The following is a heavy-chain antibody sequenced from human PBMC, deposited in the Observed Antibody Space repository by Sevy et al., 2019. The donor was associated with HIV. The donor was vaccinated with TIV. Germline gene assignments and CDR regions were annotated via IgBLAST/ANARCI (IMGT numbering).Heavy chain of an antibody. Sequence: GGSLRLSCAASGFTFSDYYMSWIRQAPGKGLEWVSYISSSSSYTNYADSVKGRFTISRNNAKNSLYLQMSSLRAEDTAVYYCARDSSSFITRGNWFDPWGQGTLVTVSS. CDR2: ISSSSSYT. D-gene: IGHD6-13*01. CDR3: ARDSSSFITRGNWFDP. V-gene: IGHV3-11*06. J-gene: IGHJ5*02. CDR1: GFTFSDYY.